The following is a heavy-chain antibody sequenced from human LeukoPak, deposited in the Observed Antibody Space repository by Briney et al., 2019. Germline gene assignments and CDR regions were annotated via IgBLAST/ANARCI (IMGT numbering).Heavy chain of an antibody. D-gene: IGHD1-26*01. V-gene: IGHV3-48*01. CDR2: IDKTSTNI. CDR1: GFIFTDYS. CDR3: ASKNGSY. J-gene: IGHJ4*02. Sequence: PGGSLRLSCAASGFIFTDYSINWVRQAPGKGLERISYIDKTSTNIYYADSVKGRFTISRDNAKNSLYLQMNSLRAEDTAVYYCASKNGSYWGQGTLVTVSS.